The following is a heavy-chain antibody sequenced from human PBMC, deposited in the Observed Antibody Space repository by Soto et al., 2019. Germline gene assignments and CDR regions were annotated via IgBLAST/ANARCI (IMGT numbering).Heavy chain of an antibody. V-gene: IGHV1-69*01. D-gene: IGHD3-22*01. Sequence: QVQLVQSGAEVKKPGSSVKVSCKASGGTFSSYAISWVRQAPGQGLEWMGGIIPIFGTANYAQKFQGRVTITADESTRTAYMELSSLSSEDTAVYYCARSSGYYYGGDWRFDYWGQGTLVTVSS. CDR2: IIPIFGTA. CDR1: GGTFSSYA. CDR3: ARSSGYYYGGDWRFDY. J-gene: IGHJ4*02.